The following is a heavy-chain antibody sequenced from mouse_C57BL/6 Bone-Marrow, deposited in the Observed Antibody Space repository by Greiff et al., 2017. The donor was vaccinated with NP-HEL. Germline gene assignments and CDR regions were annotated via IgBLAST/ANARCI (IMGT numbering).Heavy chain of an antibody. CDR3: ARTTVFDV. D-gene: IGHD1-1*01. CDR1: GYSFTGYY. J-gene: IGHJ1*03. V-gene: IGHV1-42*01. CDR2: INPSTGGT. Sequence: EVQLQQSGPELVKPGASVKISCKASGYSFTGYYMNWVKQSPEKSLEWIGEINPSTGGTTYNQKFKAKATLTVDKSSSTAYMQLKSLTSEDSAVYYCARTTVFDVWGTGTTVTVSS.